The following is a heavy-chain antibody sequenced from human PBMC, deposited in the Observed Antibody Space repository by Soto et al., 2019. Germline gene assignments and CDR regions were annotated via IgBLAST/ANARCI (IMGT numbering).Heavy chain of an antibody. CDR3: ASRFTSFNTMIEPQGWFDP. CDR1: GGTFSSYA. D-gene: IGHD3-22*01. Sequence: SVKVSCTASGGTFSSYAISCVRQAPGQGLEWMGGIIPIFGTANYAQKFQGRVTITADESTSTAYMELSSLRSEDTAVYYCASRFTSFNTMIEPQGWFDPWGQGTLVTVSS. J-gene: IGHJ5*02. CDR2: IIPIFGTA. V-gene: IGHV1-69*13.